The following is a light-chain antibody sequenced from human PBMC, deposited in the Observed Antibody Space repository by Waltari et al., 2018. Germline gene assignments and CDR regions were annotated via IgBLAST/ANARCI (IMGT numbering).Light chain of an antibody. V-gene: IGLV2-23*01. CDR1: SRAVGSYHL. CDR3: CSYAGTITPYV. CDR2: EAN. Sequence: QSALTQPASVSGSPGQSATISCTGTSRAVGSYHLVSWYQHHPGKAPKLMIYEANKRPSGVSNRFSGSKSGITASLTISGLQAEDEADYYCCSYAGTITPYVFGSGTKVTVL. J-gene: IGLJ1*01.